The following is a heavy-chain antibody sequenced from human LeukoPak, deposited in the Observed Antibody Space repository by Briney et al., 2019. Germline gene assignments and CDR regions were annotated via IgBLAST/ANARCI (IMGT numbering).Heavy chain of an antibody. CDR2: VGGSGDLT. Sequence: GGSLRLSCAASGFTFSTYAMTWVRQAPGKGLEWVSGVGGSGDLTYYAGSVKGRFSISRDNSKNTLYLQMNSLRVEDTAVYYCAEVLIPTPIRGPADSWGQGTLVTVSS. V-gene: IGHV3-23*01. J-gene: IGHJ4*02. CDR3: AEVLIPTPIRGPADS. D-gene: IGHD2-2*02. CDR1: GFTFSTYA.